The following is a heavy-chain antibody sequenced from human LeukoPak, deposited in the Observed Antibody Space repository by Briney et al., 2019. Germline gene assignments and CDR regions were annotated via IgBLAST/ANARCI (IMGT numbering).Heavy chain of an antibody. CDR1: GGSISSGGYS. CDR3: ARGHTTTNDAFDI. J-gene: IGHJ3*02. D-gene: IGHD1-1*01. Sequence: SETLSLTCAVSGGSISSGGYSWSWIRQPPGKGLEWIGYIYHSGSTYYNPSLKSRVTISVDRSKNQFSLKLSPVTAADTAVYYCARGHTTTNDAFDIWGQGTMVTVSS. V-gene: IGHV4-30-2*01. CDR2: IYHSGST.